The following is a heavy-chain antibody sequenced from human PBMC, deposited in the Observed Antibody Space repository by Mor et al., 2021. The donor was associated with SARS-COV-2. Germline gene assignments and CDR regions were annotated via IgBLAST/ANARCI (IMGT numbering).Heavy chain of an antibody. Sequence: SGSTNYNPSLKSRVTISVDTSKNQFSLKLSSVTAADTAVYYCARGRGTDIVVLPAAMDYYYGMDVWGQGTTVTVSS. J-gene: IGHJ6*02. CDR3: ARGRGTDIVVLPAAMDYYYGMDV. CDR2: SGST. D-gene: IGHD2-2*01. V-gene: IGHV4-34*01.